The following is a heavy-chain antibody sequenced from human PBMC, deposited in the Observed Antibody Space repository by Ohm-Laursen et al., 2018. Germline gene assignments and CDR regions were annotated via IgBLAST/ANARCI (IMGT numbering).Heavy chain of an antibody. Sequence: GSLRLSCAASGFTFSSYEMNWVRQAPGKGLEWVSYISSSGSSMYYANSVKGRFTISRDNAKNSLSLQMNSLRAEDTAVYYCARKGYPFDCWGQGTLVTVSS. D-gene: IGHD2-2*01. J-gene: IGHJ4*02. CDR2: ISSSGSSM. CDR1: GFTFSSYE. CDR3: ARKGYPFDC. V-gene: IGHV3-48*03.